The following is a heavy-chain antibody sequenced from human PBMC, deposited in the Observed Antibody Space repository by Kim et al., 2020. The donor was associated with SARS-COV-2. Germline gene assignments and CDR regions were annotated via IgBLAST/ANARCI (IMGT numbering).Heavy chain of an antibody. Sequence: RGSLRLSCAASGFTFSSYWMHWVRQAPGKGLVWLSRINSDGSSTSYADSVKGRFTISRDNAKNTLYLQMNSLRAEDTAVYYCAREGKDSSSWPPYYYYGMDVWGQGTTVTVSS. CDR2: INSDGSST. CDR3: AREGKDSSSWPPYYYYGMDV. V-gene: IGHV3-74*01. J-gene: IGHJ6*02. CDR1: GFTFSSYW. D-gene: IGHD6-13*01.